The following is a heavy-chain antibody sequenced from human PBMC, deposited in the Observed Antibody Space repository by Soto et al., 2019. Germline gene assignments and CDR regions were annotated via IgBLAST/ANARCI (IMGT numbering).Heavy chain of an antibody. CDR3: AREWGMATPGEGMAV. CDR1: GGTFSSYA. CDR2: IIPIFGTA. V-gene: IGHV1-69*01. J-gene: IGHJ6*04. Sequence: QVQLVQSGAEVKKPGSSVKVSCKASGGTFSSYAISWVRQAPGQGLEWMGGIIPIFGTANYAQKFQGRVTITADEPRRTANREGGSLRPGDTAVYYGAREWGMATPGEGMAVGGKGTTVTVS. D-gene: IGHD3-16*01.